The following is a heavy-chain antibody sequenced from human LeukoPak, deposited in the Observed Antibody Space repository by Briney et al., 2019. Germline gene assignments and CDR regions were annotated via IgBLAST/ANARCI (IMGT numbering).Heavy chain of an antibody. V-gene: IGHV3-9*01. CDR2: ISWNSGSI. Sequence: GGSLRLSCAASGFTFDDYAMHWVRQAPGKGLEWVSGISWNSGSIGYADSVKGRFTISRDNAKNSLYLQMNSLRAEDTALYYCAKGFYCSSTSCFADYYYGMDVWGQGTTVTVSS. CDR3: AKGFYCSSTSCFADYYYGMDV. J-gene: IGHJ6*02. CDR1: GFTFDDYA. D-gene: IGHD2-2*01.